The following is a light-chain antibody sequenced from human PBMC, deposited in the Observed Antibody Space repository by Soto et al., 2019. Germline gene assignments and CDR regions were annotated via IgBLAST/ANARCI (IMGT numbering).Light chain of an antibody. Sequence: QSVLTQPPSASATPGQRVTISCSGSSSNIGSNSVNWYQQLPGTAPKRLIYSNDQRPSGVPDRFSGSKSGTSASLAISGLRSEDEGDYYCAAWDDSLNGFHVFGNRTKVTVL. CDR2: SND. V-gene: IGLV1-44*01. CDR3: AAWDDSLNGFHV. J-gene: IGLJ1*01. CDR1: SSNIGSNS.